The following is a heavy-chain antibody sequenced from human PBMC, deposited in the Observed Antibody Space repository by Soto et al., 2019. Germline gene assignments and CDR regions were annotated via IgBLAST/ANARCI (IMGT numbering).Heavy chain of an antibody. J-gene: IGHJ3*02. CDR2: ILPIFGTA. CDR1: GGTFSTSS. Sequence: QVQLVQSGAEVKKPGSSVKVSCKASGGTFSTSSINWLRQAPGQRPEWMGNILPIFGTADYAQKFRDRVTITADKSTNTAYMELRSLSSEDAAVYYCARRHEYGGNSDAFDIWGQGTVVTVSS. CDR3: ARRHEYGGNSDAFDI. V-gene: IGHV1-69*14. D-gene: IGHD4-17*01.